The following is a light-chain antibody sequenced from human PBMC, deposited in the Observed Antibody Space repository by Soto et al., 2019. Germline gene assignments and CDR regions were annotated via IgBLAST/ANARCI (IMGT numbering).Light chain of an antibody. CDR3: SSYTSSSSLKWV. Sequence: QSALTQPASVSGSPGQSITISCTGTGSDVGGYNYVSWYQQHPGKAPKLMIYEVSNRPSGVSNRFSGSKSGNTAPLTISGLQAEDEADYYCSSYTSSSSLKWVFGGGTKLTVL. J-gene: IGLJ3*02. V-gene: IGLV2-14*01. CDR2: EVS. CDR1: GSDVGGYNY.